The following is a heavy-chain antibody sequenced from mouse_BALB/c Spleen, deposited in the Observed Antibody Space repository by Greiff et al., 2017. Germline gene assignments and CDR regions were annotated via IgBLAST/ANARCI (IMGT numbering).Heavy chain of an antibody. CDR1: GFSLSTSGMG. D-gene: IGHD2-4*01. CDR3: ARNYYDYPAWFAY. Sequence: QVTLKVSGPGILQPSQTLSLTCSFSGFSLSTSGMGVSWIRQPSGKGLEWLAHIYWDDDKRYNPSLKSRLTISKDTSSNQVFLKITSVDTADTATYYCARNYYDYPAWFAYWGQGTLVTVSA. CDR2: IYWDDDK. V-gene: IGHV8-12*01. J-gene: IGHJ3*01.